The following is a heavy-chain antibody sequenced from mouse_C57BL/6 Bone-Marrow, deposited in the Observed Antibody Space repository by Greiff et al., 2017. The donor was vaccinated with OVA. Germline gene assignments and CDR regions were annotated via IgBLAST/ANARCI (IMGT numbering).Heavy chain of an antibody. V-gene: IGHV1-82*01. J-gene: IGHJ3*01. D-gene: IGHD2-4*01. Sequence: VQLQQSGPELVKPGASVKISCKASGYAFSSSWMNWVKQRPGKGLEWIGRIYPGDGDTNYNGKFKGKATLTADKSSSTAYMQLSSLTSEDSAVYFCARDYYDYDGWFAYWGQGTLVTVSA. CDR3: ARDYYDYDGWFAY. CDR1: GYAFSSSW. CDR2: IYPGDGDT.